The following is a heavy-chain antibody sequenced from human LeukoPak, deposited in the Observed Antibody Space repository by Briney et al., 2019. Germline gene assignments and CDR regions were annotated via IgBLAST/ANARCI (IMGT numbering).Heavy chain of an antibody. CDR3: ASTSRGYQLLEPAY. V-gene: IGHV3-7*01. Sequence: GGSLGLSCAASGFTFSSYWMSWVRQAPGKGLEWVANIKQDGSEKYYVDSVKGRFTISRDNAKNSLYLQMNSLRAEDTAVYYCASTSRGYQLLEPAYWGQGTLVTVSS. D-gene: IGHD2-2*01. J-gene: IGHJ4*02. CDR2: IKQDGSEK. CDR1: GFTFSSYW.